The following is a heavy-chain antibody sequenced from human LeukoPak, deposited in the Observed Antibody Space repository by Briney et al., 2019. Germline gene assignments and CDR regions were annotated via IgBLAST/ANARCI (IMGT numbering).Heavy chain of an antibody. CDR2: ISYSGTT. V-gene: IGHV4-59*01. CDR3: ARGDDYKSTLFDY. J-gene: IGHJ4*02. D-gene: IGHD5-12*01. CDR1: GGFISSYY. Sequence: PSETLSLTCTVSGGFISSYYWNWIQQPPGKGLEWIGYISYSGTTNYNPSLKSRVTISVDTSKKQFSLKLTSATAADTAVYYCARGDDYKSTLFDYWGQGTLVTVSS.